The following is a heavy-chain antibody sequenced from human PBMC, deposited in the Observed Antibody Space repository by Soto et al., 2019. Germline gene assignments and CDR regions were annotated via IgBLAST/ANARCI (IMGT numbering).Heavy chain of an antibody. CDR1: GFTFSSHG. CDR2: ISYDGTNK. D-gene: IGHD2-21*01. Sequence: QVQLVESGGGVVQPGRSLRLSCAASGFTFSSHGLHWVRQAPSRGLEWVAVISYDGTNKQYGDSVKGRFTISRDNSQNTQYLQMNSLRAEDTAVYYCVKDRRTEAYGMEVWGQGTTVTVSS. J-gene: IGHJ6*02. V-gene: IGHV3-30*18. CDR3: VKDRRTEAYGMEV.